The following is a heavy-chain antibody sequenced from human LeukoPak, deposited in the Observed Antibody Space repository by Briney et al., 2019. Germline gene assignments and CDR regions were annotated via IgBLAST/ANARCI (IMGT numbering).Heavy chain of an antibody. CDR3: ARQTSVDSRLDAFDI. J-gene: IGHJ3*02. CDR2: IYYSGST. V-gene: IGHV4-39*01. CDR1: GGSISSSSYY. Sequence: SETLSLTCTVSGGSISSSSYYWGWIRQPPGKGLEWIGSIYYSGSTYYNPSLKSRVTISVDTSKNQFSLKLSSVIAADTAVYYCARQTSVDSRLDAFDIWGQGTMVTVSS. D-gene: IGHD3-22*01.